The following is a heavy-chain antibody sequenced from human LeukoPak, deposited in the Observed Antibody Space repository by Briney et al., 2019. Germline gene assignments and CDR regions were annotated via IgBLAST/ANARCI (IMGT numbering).Heavy chain of an antibody. Sequence: GGSLRLSCAASGFTFSDYYMSWIRQAPGKGLEWVSYISSSSSYTNYADSVKGRFTISRDNAKNSLYLQMNSLRAEDTAVYYCARGRRFAAPDYWGQGTLVTVSS. V-gene: IGHV3-11*06. J-gene: IGHJ4*02. CDR2: ISSSSSYT. D-gene: IGHD3-10*01. CDR1: GFTFSDYY. CDR3: ARGRRFAAPDY.